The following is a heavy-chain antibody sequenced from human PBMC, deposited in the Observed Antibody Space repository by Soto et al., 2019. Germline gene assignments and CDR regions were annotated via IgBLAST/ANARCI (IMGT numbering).Heavy chain of an antibody. D-gene: IGHD1-26*01. Sequence: QITLKESGPPLVKPTQTLTLTCTFSGFSLSTSAVGVGWIRQPPGKALEWLAVIYWDDDKRYSPSLKSRLTITQDTSKNQVVVTMTNMDPVDTATYFCAHSTPLYSGGYWDSWGQGTLVTVSS. CDR1: GFSLSTSAVG. J-gene: IGHJ4*02. CDR2: IYWDDDK. V-gene: IGHV2-5*02. CDR3: AHSTPLYSGGYWDS.